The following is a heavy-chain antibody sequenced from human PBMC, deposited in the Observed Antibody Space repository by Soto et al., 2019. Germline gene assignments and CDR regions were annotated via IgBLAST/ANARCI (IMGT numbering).Heavy chain of an antibody. Sequence: GGSLRLSCAASGFTFSSYGMHWVRQAPGKGLEWVAVISYDGSNKYYADSVKGRFTISRDNSKNTLYLQMNSLRAEDTAVYYCAKDEYSSSPMMMIVYYYYGMDVWGQGTTVTVSS. CDR2: ISYDGSNK. CDR3: AKDEYSSSPMMMIVYYYYGMDV. CDR1: GFTFSSYG. J-gene: IGHJ6*02. V-gene: IGHV3-30*18. D-gene: IGHD6-6*01.